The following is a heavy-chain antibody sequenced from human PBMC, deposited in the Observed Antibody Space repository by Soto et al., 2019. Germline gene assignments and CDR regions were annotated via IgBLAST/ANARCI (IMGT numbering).Heavy chain of an antibody. CDR1: GDSISSSKYY. CDR3: AREPRQGSRIYYFDY. Sequence: SETLSLTCTFSGDSISSSKYYWGWIRQPPGKGLEWIGSIYYSGSPYYNSSLKSRVTISVDTSKNHFSLKLTSVTAADTAVYFCAREPRQGSRIYYFDYWGQGTLVTVSS. V-gene: IGHV4-39*02. D-gene: IGHD2-15*01. J-gene: IGHJ4*02. CDR2: IYYSGSP.